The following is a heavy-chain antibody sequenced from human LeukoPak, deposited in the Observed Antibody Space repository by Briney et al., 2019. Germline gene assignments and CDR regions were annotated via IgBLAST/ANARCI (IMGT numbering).Heavy chain of an antibody. J-gene: IGHJ4*02. V-gene: IGHV3-30*04. CDR1: GFTFSTYA. CDR3: TRDLTGHYSIDY. CDR2: ISNNGRNK. Sequence: GGSLRLSCAASGFTFSTYAIHWVRQAPGKGLEWVAFISNNGRNKDYADSLRGRFTISRDNSKNTLYLQLNSLRPDDTAVYYCTRDLTGHYSIDYWGQGTLVTVSS. D-gene: IGHD3-22*01.